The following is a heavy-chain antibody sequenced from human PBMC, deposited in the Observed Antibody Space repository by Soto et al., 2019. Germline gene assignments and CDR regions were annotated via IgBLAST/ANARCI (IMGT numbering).Heavy chain of an antibody. J-gene: IGHJ4*02. Sequence: PGGSLRLSCAASGFTFSSYAMSWVRQAPGKGLEWVSAISGSGGSTYYADSVKGRFTISRDNSKNTLYLQMNSLRAEDTAVYYCAKDPLFVLRFLEWFHDYWGQGTLVTVSS. CDR3: AKDPLFVLRFLEWFHDY. V-gene: IGHV3-23*01. D-gene: IGHD3-3*01. CDR2: ISGSGGST. CDR1: GFTFSSYA.